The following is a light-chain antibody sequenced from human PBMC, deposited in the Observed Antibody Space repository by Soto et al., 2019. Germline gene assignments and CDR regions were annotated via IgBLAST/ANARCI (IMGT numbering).Light chain of an antibody. CDR3: AAWDDSLNAHV. CDR1: SSNIGSNT. J-gene: IGLJ1*01. CDR2: RNN. Sequence: QSVLTQPPSASGTPGQRVTISCSGSSSNIGSNTVNWYQQLPGTAPKLLIYRNNQRPSGVPDRFSGSKSGTSASLAINGLQSEDGADYYCAAWDDSLNAHVFGPGTKLTVL. V-gene: IGLV1-44*01.